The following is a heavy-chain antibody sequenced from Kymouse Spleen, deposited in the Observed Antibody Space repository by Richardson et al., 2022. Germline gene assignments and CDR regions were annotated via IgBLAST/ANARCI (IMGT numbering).Heavy chain of an antibody. D-gene: IGHD6-19*01. Sequence: QLQLQESGPGLVKPSETLSLTCTVSGGSISSSSYYWGWIRQPPGKGLEWIGSIYYSGSTYYNPSLKSRVTISVDTSKNQFSLKLSSVTAADTAVYYCARVIAVAGTLYYFDYWGQGTLVTVSS. CDR2: IYYSGST. CDR3: ARVIAVAGTLYYFDY. V-gene: IGHV4-39*01. J-gene: IGHJ4*02. CDR1: GGSISSSSYY.